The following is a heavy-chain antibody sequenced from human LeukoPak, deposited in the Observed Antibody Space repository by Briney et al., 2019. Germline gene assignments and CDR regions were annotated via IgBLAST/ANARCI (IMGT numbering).Heavy chain of an antibody. V-gene: IGHV3-30-3*01. Sequence: GGSLRLSCVASGFIFSSYSVHWVRQAPGKGLEWVAVVSSDGSKKFYADSVKGRFSISRDNSKNTLYLQMNSLGTEDTAVYYCARDRAYSGNGAAYFDCWGQGTLVTVSP. CDR1: GFIFSSYS. CDR3: ARDRAYSGNGAAYFDC. J-gene: IGHJ4*02. CDR2: VSSDGSKK. D-gene: IGHD5-12*01.